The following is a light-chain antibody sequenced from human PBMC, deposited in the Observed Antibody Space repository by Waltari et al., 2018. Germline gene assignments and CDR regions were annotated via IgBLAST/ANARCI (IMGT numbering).Light chain of an antibody. CDR3: QQYYSTPIT. CDR1: QSVLYSSNNTNY. CDR2: WAS. J-gene: IGKJ5*01. Sequence: DIVMTQSPDSLAVSLGERATINCQSSQSVLYSSNNTNYLTWYQQKPGQPPKLLIYWASTRESGVPDRFSGSGSGTDFTLTISSLQAEDVAVYYCQQYYSTPITFGQGTRLEIK. V-gene: IGKV4-1*01.